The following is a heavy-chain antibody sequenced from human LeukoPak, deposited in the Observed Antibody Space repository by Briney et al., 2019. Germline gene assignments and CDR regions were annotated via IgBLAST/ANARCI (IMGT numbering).Heavy chain of an antibody. CDR2: INWNGDTT. D-gene: IGHD3-10*01. V-gene: IGHV3-20*01. CDR3: ARIRGYFYGSGTGYMDV. J-gene: IGHJ6*03. CDR1: GFIFDDYG. Sequence: RPGGSLRLSCAASGFIFDDYGMSWVRQAPGKGLEWVSGINWNGDTTGYADSVKGRFTISRDNAKNSLYLQMNSLRAEDTALYHCARIRGYFYGSGTGYMDVWGKGTTVTISS.